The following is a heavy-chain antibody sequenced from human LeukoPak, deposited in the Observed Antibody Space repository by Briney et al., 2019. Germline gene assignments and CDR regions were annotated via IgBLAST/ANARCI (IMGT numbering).Heavy chain of an antibody. CDR2: IYVTEST. Sequence: SETLSLTCTVSGGSITSYYWSWIRQPAGKGLEWIGRIYVTESTTYNPSLKSRVTISVDTSKNQFSLKLTSVTAADTAVYYCARTTEGGYTYGYFYYYYMDVWGKGTTVTISS. D-gene: IGHD5-18*01. V-gene: IGHV4-4*07. J-gene: IGHJ6*03. CDR3: ARTTEGGYTYGYFYYYYMDV. CDR1: GGSITSYY.